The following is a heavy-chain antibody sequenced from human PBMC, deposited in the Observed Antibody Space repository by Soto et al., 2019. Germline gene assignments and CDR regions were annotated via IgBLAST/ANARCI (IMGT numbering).Heavy chain of an antibody. Sequence: LSLSCAASGFTFRSYAMSWVRQAPGKGLEWVSAISGSGGSTYYADSVKGRFTISRDNSKNTLYLQMNSLRAEDTAVYYCAKDLGANWFDPWGQGTLVTVSS. CDR3: AKDLGANWFDP. CDR1: GFTFRSYA. CDR2: ISGSGGST. J-gene: IGHJ5*02. V-gene: IGHV3-23*01.